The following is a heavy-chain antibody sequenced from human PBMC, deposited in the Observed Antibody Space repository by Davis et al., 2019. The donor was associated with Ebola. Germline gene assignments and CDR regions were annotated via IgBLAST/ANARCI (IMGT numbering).Heavy chain of an antibody. CDR2: IYPGDSDT. CDR1: GYSFTSYW. D-gene: IGHD4-17*01. Sequence: KVSCKGSGYSFTSYWIGWVRQMPGKGLEWMGIIYPGDSDTRYSPSFQGQVTISADKSISTAYLQWSSLKASDTAMYYCARGDYGDYAPDAFDIWGQGTMVTVSS. V-gene: IGHV5-51*01. CDR3: ARGDYGDYAPDAFDI. J-gene: IGHJ3*02.